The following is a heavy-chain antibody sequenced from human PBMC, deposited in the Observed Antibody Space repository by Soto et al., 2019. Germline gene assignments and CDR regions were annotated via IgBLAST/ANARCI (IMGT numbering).Heavy chain of an antibody. V-gene: IGHV1-46*01. CDR2: INPASGST. D-gene: IGHD6-13*01. Sequence: QVQLVQSGAEVKKPGASVKLSCRTSGYTFTHYYIHWVRQAPGQGLEWLGIINPASGSTNYAQDFQGRVTLTMDTSPTTAYMDLSGLRAAATAIFYCARDLAAGDHWGQGTLVTVSS. J-gene: IGHJ4*02. CDR3: ARDLAAGDH. CDR1: GYTFTHYY.